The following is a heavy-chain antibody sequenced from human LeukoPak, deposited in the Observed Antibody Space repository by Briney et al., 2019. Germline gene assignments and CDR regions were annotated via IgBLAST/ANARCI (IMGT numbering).Heavy chain of an antibody. CDR3: ARAGRWGGYFDY. D-gene: IGHD3-10*01. V-gene: IGHV4-34*01. Sequence: SETLSLTCAVYVGSFRVYYWSGIGKPPGKGRKWIGEINHSGSTNYNPSLKSRVTISVDTSKNQFSLKLSSVTAADTAVYYCARAGRWGGYFDYWGQGTLVTVSS. J-gene: IGHJ4*02. CDR1: VGSFRVYY. CDR2: INHSGST.